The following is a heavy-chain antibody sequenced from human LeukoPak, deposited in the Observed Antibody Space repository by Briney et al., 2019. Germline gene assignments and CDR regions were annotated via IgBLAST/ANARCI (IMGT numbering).Heavy chain of an antibody. Sequence: PGGSLRLSCAASGFTFSGYWMHWVRQAPGKGLVWVSLIKTDGTSITYADSVKGRFTISRDNAKHTLYLQMNSLRAEDTAVYYCARGATGNDYWGQGTLVTVSS. J-gene: IGHJ4*02. CDR2: IKTDGTSI. CDR1: GFTFSGYW. V-gene: IGHV3-74*01. D-gene: IGHD3-10*01. CDR3: ARGATGNDY.